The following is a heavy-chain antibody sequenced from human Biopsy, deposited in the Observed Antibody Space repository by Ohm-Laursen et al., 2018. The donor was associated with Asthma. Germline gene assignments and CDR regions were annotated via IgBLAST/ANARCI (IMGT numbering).Heavy chain of an antibody. CDR1: GGMFGNYA. CDR2: IMTAFGTT. Sequence: SVKVSCKASGGMFGNYAISWVRQAPGQGLEWLGGIMTAFGTTNYAQKFQGRVTITADESTSTAYMEVTSLRSEDTAIYYCARCQVGYSSGWSLLLKKIYYSGMDVWGQGTAVTVSS. V-gene: IGHV1-69*13. J-gene: IGHJ6*02. CDR3: ARCQVGYSSGWSLLLKKIYYSGMDV. D-gene: IGHD6-19*01.